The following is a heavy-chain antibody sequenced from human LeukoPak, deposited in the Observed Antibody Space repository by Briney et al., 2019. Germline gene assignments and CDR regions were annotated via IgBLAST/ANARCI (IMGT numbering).Heavy chain of an antibody. CDR3: ARGRRGYSGYDPRDYRSKVPYSSYMDV. D-gene: IGHD5-12*01. CDR2: INHSGST. V-gene: IGHV4-34*01. J-gene: IGHJ6*03. Sequence: SETLSLTCAVYGVSFSGYYWSWIRQPPGKGLEWIGEINHSGSTNYNPSLNSLVTISVDTSKNQFSLQLSCVTAEATAVYYCARGRRGYSGYDPRDYRSKVPYSSYMDVWGKGTTVTVSS. CDR1: GVSFSGYY.